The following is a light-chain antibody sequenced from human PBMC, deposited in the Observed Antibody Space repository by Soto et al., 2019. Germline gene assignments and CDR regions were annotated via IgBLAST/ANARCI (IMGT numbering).Light chain of an antibody. CDR1: NRDIGAYNL. Sequence: QSALTQPASVSGSLGQSITISCTGSNRDIGAYNLVSWYQQYPDTAPKLIIYEVRNRPSGVSYRFTGSRSGNTASLTISALQADDESTFYWSSYTTTSTLLFGGGTKVTVL. J-gene: IGLJ3*02. CDR2: EVR. V-gene: IGLV2-14*01. CDR3: SSYTTTSTLL.